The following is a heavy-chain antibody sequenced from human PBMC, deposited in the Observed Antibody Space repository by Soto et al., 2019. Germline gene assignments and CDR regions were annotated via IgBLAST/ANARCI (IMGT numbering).Heavy chain of an antibody. Sequence: XXSLRLSYAASGFSFNNYGMHWVRQAPGKGLEWVAVISFDGRNKYYADSVKGRFTISRDNSKNTLYLKMNSLRAEDTAVYYCATYGDFGYWGQGTLVTVSS. J-gene: IGHJ4*02. V-gene: IGHV3-30*03. CDR2: ISFDGRNK. D-gene: IGHD2-21*01. CDR1: GFSFNNYG. CDR3: ATYGDFGY.